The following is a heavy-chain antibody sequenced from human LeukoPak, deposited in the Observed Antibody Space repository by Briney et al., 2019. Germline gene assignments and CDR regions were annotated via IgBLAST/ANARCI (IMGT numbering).Heavy chain of an antibody. V-gene: IGHV4-4*02. CDR3: ARVAITMVRGVSLDY. D-gene: IGHD3-10*01. CDR1: GGSISSSKW. Sequence: SGTLSLTCAVSGGSISSSKWWSWVRQPPGKGLEWIGEIYHSGSTNYNPSLKSRVTISVDKSKNQFSLKLSSVTAADTAVYYCARVAITMVRGVSLDYWGQGTLVTVSS. CDR2: IYHSGST. J-gene: IGHJ4*02.